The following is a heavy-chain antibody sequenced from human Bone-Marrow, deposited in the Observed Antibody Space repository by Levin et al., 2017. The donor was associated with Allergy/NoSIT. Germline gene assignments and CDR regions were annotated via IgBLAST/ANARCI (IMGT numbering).Heavy chain of an antibody. J-gene: IGHJ6*02. Sequence: GGSLRLSCAASGFTFSGSTIHWVRQASGKGLEWVGRIRSKANTYATAYAASVKGRFTISRDDSKNMAYLQMNSLKTGDTAVYYCTRRPGTGVGMDGWGQGTTVTVAS. V-gene: IGHV3-73*01. CDR3: TRRPGTGVGMDG. D-gene: IGHD2-8*02. CDR1: GFTFSGST. CDR2: IRSKANTYAT.